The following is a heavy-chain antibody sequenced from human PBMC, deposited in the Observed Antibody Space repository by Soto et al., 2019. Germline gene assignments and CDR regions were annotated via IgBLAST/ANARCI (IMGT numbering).Heavy chain of an antibody. CDR1: GFTFSNYG. CDR2: ISYDGNNR. CDR3: ASTWSGYYYFDS. J-gene: IGHJ4*02. D-gene: IGHD3-3*01. V-gene: IGHV3-30*03. Sequence: GGSLRLSCAASGFTFSNYGMHWVRQAPGKGLEWVAVISYDGNNRYYGDSVKGRFTISRDNSKNTVYLQMNSLRVEDTAVYYCASTWSGYYYFDSWGQGTLVAVSS.